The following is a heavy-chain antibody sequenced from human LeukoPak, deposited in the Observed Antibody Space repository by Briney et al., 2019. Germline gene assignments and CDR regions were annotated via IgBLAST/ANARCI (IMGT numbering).Heavy chain of an antibody. Sequence: SETLSLTCTVSGGSISSYYWSWIRQPPGKGLEWIGNIVYSGSTYYNPSLKSRVTISVDTSTNHFSLRLSFVTAADTAVYYCARLDSVADGDYWGQGTLVTVSS. J-gene: IGHJ4*02. CDR2: IVYSGST. CDR3: ARLDSVADGDY. CDR1: GGSISSYY. V-gene: IGHV4-59*12. D-gene: IGHD2-15*01.